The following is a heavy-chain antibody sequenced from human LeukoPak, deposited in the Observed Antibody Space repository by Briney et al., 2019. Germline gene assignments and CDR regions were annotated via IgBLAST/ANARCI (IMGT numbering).Heavy chain of an antibody. CDR3: ARTAARRFDY. Sequence: ASVKVSCKASGYTFPSYFMHWVRQAPGQGLEWMGIINPTGGSTTYAQKFQGRVTMTRDTSTSTVYMELSSLRSDDTAVYYCARTAARRFDYWGQGTLVTVAS. V-gene: IGHV1-46*01. J-gene: IGHJ4*02. CDR1: GYTFPSYF. CDR2: INPTGGST. D-gene: IGHD6-6*01.